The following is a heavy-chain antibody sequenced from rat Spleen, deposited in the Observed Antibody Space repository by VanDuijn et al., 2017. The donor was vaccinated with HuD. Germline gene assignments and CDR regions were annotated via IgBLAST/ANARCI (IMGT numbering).Heavy chain of an antibody. CDR1: GFTFSNYD. V-gene: IGHV5-29*01. J-gene: IGHJ2*01. CDR3: ARQGFDY. CDR2: ITYDGSST. Sequence: EVQLVESGGGLEQPGGSLKLSCAASGFTFSNYDMAWVRQAPTKGLEWVATITYDGSSTYYRDSVKGRFTISRDNAKSTLYLQMDSLRSEDTATYYCARQGFDYWGQGVMVTVSS.